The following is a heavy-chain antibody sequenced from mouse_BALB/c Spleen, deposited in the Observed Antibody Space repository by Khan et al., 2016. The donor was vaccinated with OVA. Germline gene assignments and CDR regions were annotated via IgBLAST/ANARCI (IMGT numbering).Heavy chain of an antibody. CDR1: GYTFINYW. D-gene: IGHD1-1*01. Sequence: VQLKQSGAELAKPGASVKMSCKASGYTFINYWILWVKQRPEQGLEWIGYINPSTAYTEYNQNFKDKATLTADKSSSTAYMQLSSLTSEDSAVYYCARRGLRWDFDYWGQGTTLTVSS. V-gene: IGHV1-7*01. CDR2: INPSTAYT. CDR3: ARRGLRWDFDY. J-gene: IGHJ2*01.